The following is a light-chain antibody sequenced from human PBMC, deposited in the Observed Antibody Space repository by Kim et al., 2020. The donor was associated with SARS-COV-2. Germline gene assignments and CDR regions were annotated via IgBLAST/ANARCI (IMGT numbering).Light chain of an antibody. Sequence: DIHMTQSPPSLSASVGDRVTITCQASQDISNYLNWYQHKPGKAPKLLIYDASNLETGVPSRFSGSGSRTDFTFTISSLQPEDVATYYCQQYDNLPPFTFGQGTKLEI. CDR1: QDISNY. J-gene: IGKJ2*01. CDR3: QQYDNLPPFT. V-gene: IGKV1-33*01. CDR2: DAS.